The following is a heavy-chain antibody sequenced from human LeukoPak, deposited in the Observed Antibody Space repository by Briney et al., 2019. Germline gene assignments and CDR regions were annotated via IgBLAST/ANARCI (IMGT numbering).Heavy chain of an antibody. CDR2: ISSSGSKI. V-gene: IGHV3-48*01. J-gene: IGHJ4*02. D-gene: IGHD3-22*01. Sequence: PGGSLRLSCADSGFTFSNYNMNWVRQAPGKGLEWVSYISSSGSKIFYADSVEGRLTISRDNAKNSLYLQMNSLRAEDTAVYYCARNPPEGGYFGYWGQGTLVTVSS. CDR3: ARNPPEGGYFGY. CDR1: GFTFSNYN.